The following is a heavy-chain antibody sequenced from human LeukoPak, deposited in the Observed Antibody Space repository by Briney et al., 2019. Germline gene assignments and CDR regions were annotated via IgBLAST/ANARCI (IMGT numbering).Heavy chain of an antibody. J-gene: IGHJ5*02. D-gene: IGHD3-10*01. Sequence: ASVKVSCKASGYTFTGYYMHWVRQAPGQGLEWMGWINPKSGDTKYAQRFQGRVTVTRDTSISTAYMELIRLRSDDTAVYYCASFEVGAWGQGTLVTVSS. CDR3: ASFEVGA. CDR2: INPKSGDT. V-gene: IGHV1-2*02. CDR1: GYTFTGYY.